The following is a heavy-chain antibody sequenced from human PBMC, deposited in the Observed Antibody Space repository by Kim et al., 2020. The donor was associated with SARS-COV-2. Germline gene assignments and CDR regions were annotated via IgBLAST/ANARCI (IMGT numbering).Heavy chain of an antibody. CDR3: AKTRWDCRGPTCYSSFDY. Sequence: ASVKVSCRTSGYTFTTYAIHWVRQAPGQGLEWMGWINTNTGNPTYAQGFTGRFVFSLDTSVSTTYLQINSRKAEDTAVYYCAKTRWDCRGPTCYSSFDYWGQGTLVTVSS. CDR2: INTNTGNP. D-gene: IGHD2-15*01. CDR1: GYTFTTYA. V-gene: IGHV7-4-1*02. J-gene: IGHJ4*02.